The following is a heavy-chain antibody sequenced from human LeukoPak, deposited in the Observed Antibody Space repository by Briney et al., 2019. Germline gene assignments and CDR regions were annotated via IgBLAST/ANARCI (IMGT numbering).Heavy chain of an antibody. CDR2: IYPGDSDT. CDR1: GYSFTSYW. D-gene: IGHD4-17*01. CDR3: ARHTNDYGDYGASRYYYHYMDV. J-gene: IGHJ6*03. Sequence: GESLKISCKGSGYSFTSYWIGWVRQMPGKGLEWMGIIYPGDSDTRYSPSFQGQVTISADKSISTAYLQWSSLKASDTAMYYCARHTNDYGDYGASRYYYHYMDVWGKGTTVTVSS. V-gene: IGHV5-51*01.